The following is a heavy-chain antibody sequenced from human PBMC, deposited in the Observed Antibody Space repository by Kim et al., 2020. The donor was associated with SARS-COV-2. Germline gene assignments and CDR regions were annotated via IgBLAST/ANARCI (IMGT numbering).Heavy chain of an antibody. V-gene: IGHV1-18*01. CDR3: ARRGGDYCSSTSCYGIWYYYYGMDV. J-gene: IGHJ6*02. Sequence: ASVKVSCKASGYTFTSYGISWVRQAPGQGLEWMGWISAYNGNTNYAQKLQGRVTMTTDTSTSTAYMELRSLRSDDTAVYYCARRGGDYCSSTSCYGIWYYYYGMDVWGQGTTVTVSS. CDR2: ISAYNGNT. CDR1: GYTFTSYG. D-gene: IGHD2-2*01.